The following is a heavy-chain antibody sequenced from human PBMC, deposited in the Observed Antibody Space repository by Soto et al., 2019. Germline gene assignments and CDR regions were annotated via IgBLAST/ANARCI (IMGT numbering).Heavy chain of an antibody. CDR1: GFTFSSYG. CDR3: ARESVVVTAISFPGAVLGGMDV. V-gene: IGHV3-33*01. Sequence: GGSLRLSCAASGFTFSSYGMHWVRQAPGKGLEWVAVIWYDGSNKYYADSVKGRFTISRDNSKNTLYLQMNSLRAEDTAVYYCARESVVVTAISFPGAVLGGMDVWGQGTTVTVSS. J-gene: IGHJ6*02. CDR2: IWYDGSNK. D-gene: IGHD2-21*02.